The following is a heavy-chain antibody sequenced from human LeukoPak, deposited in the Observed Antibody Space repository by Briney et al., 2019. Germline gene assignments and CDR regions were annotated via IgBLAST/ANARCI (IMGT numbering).Heavy chain of an antibody. CDR1: GFTFSSYS. CDR3: ARDFGIAARRYFDY. CDR2: ISSSSSYI. V-gene: IGHV3-21*01. Sequence: GGSLRLSCAASGFTFSSYSMKWFRQAPRKGLEWVSSISSSSSYIYYADSVKGRFTISRDNAKNSLSLQMNSLTAEDTAVYYCARDFGIAARRYFDYWGQGTLVTVSS. D-gene: IGHD6-13*01. J-gene: IGHJ4*02.